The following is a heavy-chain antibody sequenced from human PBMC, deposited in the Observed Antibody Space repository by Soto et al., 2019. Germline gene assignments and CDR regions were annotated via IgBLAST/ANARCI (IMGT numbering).Heavy chain of an antibody. V-gene: IGHV3-30-3*01. CDR3: ARDAEPDAIQNWFDP. CDR1: GFTFSSYA. D-gene: IGHD2-2*01. J-gene: IGHJ5*02. CDR2: ISYDGSNK. Sequence: QVQLVESGGGVVQPGRSLRLSCAASGFTFSSYAMHWVRQAPGKGLEWVAFISYDGSNKYYADSVKGRFTISRDNSKNTLYLQMNRLRAGDTAVYFCARDAEPDAIQNWFDPLGQGTLGTVSS.